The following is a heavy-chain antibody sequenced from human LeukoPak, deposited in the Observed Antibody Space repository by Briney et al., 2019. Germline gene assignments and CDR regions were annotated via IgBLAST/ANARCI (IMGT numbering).Heavy chain of an antibody. Sequence: GGSLRLSCAASGFTFSGSGMHWVRQAPGKGLEWVAVIWYDGSNEYYAESVRGRFTISRDNSKNTLYLQTNSLRVEDTALYHCARGLPSSLYYFGSGSPLDYWGHGTLVTVSS. V-gene: IGHV3-33*01. D-gene: IGHD3-10*01. CDR2: IWYDGSNE. J-gene: IGHJ4*01. CDR1: GFTFSGSG. CDR3: ARGLPSSLYYFGSGSPLDY.